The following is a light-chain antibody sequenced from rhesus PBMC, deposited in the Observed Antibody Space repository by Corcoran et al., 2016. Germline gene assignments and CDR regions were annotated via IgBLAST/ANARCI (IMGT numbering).Light chain of an antibody. V-gene: IGKV1-66*01. CDR3: QQYKKSPLT. CDR2: YTS. CDR1: QVINDY. Sequence: DIQMTQSPSSLSASVGDRVTITCRASQVINDYLSWYQQKPGKAPNLLIYYTSNLGRGVPSRFSGSGYGTDYTLTISSLRPEDVATYYCQQYKKSPLTFGGGTKVEI. J-gene: IGKJ4*01.